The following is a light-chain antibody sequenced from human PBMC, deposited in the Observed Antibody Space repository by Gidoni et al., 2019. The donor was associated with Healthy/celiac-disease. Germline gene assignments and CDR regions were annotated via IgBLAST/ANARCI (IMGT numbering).Light chain of an antibody. V-gene: IGKV3-15*01. J-gene: IGKJ1*01. CDR3: QQYNNWPKT. CDR1: QSVSSN. CDR2: GAS. Sequence: TVITQCPASLSVSPGERATLSCRASQSVSSNIAWYQLKPGQELRHLIYGASTRATGIPGRFSGRGSGVEVTLTLSLLRSEDLAVLYCQQYNNWPKTFGQGTKVEIK.